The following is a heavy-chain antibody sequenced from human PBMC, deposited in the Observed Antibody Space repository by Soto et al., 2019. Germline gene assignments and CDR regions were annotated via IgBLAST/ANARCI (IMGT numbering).Heavy chain of an antibody. Sequence: ASETLSLTCTVSGGSISSSSYYWGWIRQPPGKGLEWIGSIYYSGSTYYNPSLKSRVTISVDTSKNQFSLKLSSVTAADTAVYYCARPHYDSSGYSYFDYWGQGTLVTVSS. CDR3: ARPHYDSSGYSYFDY. CDR2: IYYSGST. CDR1: GGSISSSSYY. V-gene: IGHV4-39*01. D-gene: IGHD3-22*01. J-gene: IGHJ4*02.